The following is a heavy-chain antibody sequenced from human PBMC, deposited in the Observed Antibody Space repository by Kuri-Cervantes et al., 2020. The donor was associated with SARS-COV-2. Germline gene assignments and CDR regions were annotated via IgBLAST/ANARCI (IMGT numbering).Heavy chain of an antibody. CDR2: IDWDDDK. V-gene: IGHV2-70*11. D-gene: IGHD4-11*01. CDR3: VRIRAATVIADY. J-gene: IGHJ4*02. Sequence: SGPTLVKPTQTLTLTCTFSGFSLTTSGMCVAWIRQPPGKALEWLARIDWDDDKYYKTSLTTRLSISKDTSKDQVVLTMTNMDPVDTATYYCVRIRAATVIADYRGQGTLVTVSS. CDR1: GFSLTTSGMC.